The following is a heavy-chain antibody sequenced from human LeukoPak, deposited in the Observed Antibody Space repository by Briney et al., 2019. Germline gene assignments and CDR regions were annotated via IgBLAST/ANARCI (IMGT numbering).Heavy chain of an antibody. Sequence: GGSLRLSCAASGFTFSSYWMHWVRHAPGKGLVWVSRINSDGSSTSYADSVKGRFTISRDNAKNTLYLQMNSLRAEDTAVYYCARGDMFFPGIAAAGTLDYWGQGTLVTVSS. V-gene: IGHV3-74*01. CDR1: GFTFSSYW. CDR2: INSDGSST. D-gene: IGHD6-13*01. CDR3: ARGDMFFPGIAAAGTLDY. J-gene: IGHJ4*02.